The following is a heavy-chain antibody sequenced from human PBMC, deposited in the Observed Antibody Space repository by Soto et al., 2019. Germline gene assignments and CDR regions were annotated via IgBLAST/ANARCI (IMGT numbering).Heavy chain of an antibody. Sequence: QVQLVQSGAEVKKPGSSVKVSCKASGGTFSSYAISWVRQAPGQGLEWMGGIIPIFGTANYAQKFQGRVTITADESTSKAYLELSSLRSEDTAVYYCARDYDILPGYPKGGYYYCMDVWGQGTTVTVSS. CDR3: ARDYDILPGYPKGGYYYCMDV. D-gene: IGHD3-9*01. CDR2: IIPIFGTA. CDR1: GGTFSSYA. V-gene: IGHV1-69*01. J-gene: IGHJ6*02.